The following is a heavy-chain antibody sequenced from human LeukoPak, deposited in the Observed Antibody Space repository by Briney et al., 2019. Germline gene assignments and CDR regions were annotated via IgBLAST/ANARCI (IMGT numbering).Heavy chain of an antibody. CDR3: AKQSLYDSSGHFHY. CDR1: GFTFSSYS. CDR2: ISSSSYI. V-gene: IGHV3-21*04. D-gene: IGHD3-22*01. Sequence: GGSLRLSCAASGFTFSSYSMNWVRQAPGKGLEWVSSISSSSYIYYADSVKGRFTISRDNAKNSLYLQMNSLRAEDTAVYFCAKQSLYDSSGHFHYWGQGTLVTVSS. J-gene: IGHJ4*02.